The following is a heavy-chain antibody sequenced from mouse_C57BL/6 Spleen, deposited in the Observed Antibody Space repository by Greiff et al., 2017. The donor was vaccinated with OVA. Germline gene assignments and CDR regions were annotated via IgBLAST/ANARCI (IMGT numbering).Heavy chain of an antibody. CDR3: ARVDDGYSLFDY. Sequence: QVQLQQPGAELVRPGTSVKLSCKASGYTFPSYWMHWVKQRPGQGLEWIGVIDPSDSYTNYNQKFKGKSTLTVDTSSSTAYMQLSSLTSEDSAVYYCARVDDGYSLFDYWGQGTTLTVSS. V-gene: IGHV1-59*01. J-gene: IGHJ2*01. D-gene: IGHD2-3*01. CDR1: GYTFPSYW. CDR2: IDPSDSYT.